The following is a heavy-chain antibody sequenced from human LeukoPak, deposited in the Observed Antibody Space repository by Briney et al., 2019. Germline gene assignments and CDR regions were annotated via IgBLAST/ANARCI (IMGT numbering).Heavy chain of an antibody. CDR2: ISGSGSST. J-gene: IGHJ4*02. D-gene: IGHD5-18*01. CDR1: GFTFSSYA. V-gene: IGHV3-23*01. Sequence: PGGSLRLSCAASGFTFSSYAMSWVRQAPGKGLEWVSGISGSGSSTYYADSVKGRFTISRDNSKNTLYLQMNSLRAGDTAVYYCASRGSTYGYYDYWGQGTLVTVSS. CDR3: ASRGSTYGYYDY.